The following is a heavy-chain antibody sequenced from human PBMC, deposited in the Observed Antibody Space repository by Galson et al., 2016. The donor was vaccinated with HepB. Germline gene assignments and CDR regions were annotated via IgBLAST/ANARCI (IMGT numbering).Heavy chain of an antibody. V-gene: IGHV4-34*01. Sequence: ETLSLTCAVSGGSFSGHDWGWIRQPPGKGLEWIGEITHRGSSSYNPSLWSRVSISVDKSKNQFSLKMTSVTAADTAVYYCARGRRITIFGVVMGGYFDYWGQGILVTVSS. CDR3: ARGRRITIFGVVMGGYFDY. D-gene: IGHD3-3*01. J-gene: IGHJ4*02. CDR1: GGSFSGHD. CDR2: ITHRGSS.